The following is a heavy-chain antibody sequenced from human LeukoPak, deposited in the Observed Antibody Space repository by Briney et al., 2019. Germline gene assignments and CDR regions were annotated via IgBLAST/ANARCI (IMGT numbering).Heavy chain of an antibody. CDR3: ARRYYDFWSGYSSFDY. CDR2: ISSSGSTI. Sequence: PGGSLRLSCAASGFTFSSYSMSWIRQAPGKGLEWVSYISSSGSTIYYADSVKGRFTISRDNAKNSLYLQMNSLRAEDTAVYYCARRYYDFWSGYSSFDYWGQGTLVTVSS. D-gene: IGHD3-3*01. J-gene: IGHJ4*02. CDR1: GFTFSSYS. V-gene: IGHV3-11*04.